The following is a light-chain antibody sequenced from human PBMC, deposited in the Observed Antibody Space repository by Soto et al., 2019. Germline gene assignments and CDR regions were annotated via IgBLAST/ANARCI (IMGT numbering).Light chain of an antibody. Sequence: QSALTQPRSVSGSPGQSVAISCTGTSSDVGGYGYVSWFQQHPGKAPKLMIYDVSKRPSGVPDRFSGSKSGNTASLTISGLQAEDEADYYCCSYAGSPYVFGTGTKVTVL. V-gene: IGLV2-11*01. CDR3: CSYAGSPYV. J-gene: IGLJ1*01. CDR2: DVS. CDR1: SSDVGGYGY.